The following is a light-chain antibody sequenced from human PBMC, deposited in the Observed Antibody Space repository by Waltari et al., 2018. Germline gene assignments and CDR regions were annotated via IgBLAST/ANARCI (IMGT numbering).Light chain of an antibody. CDR3: SSYTSSSSV. CDR2: EVS. J-gene: IGLJ2*01. Sequence: QSALTQPASVSGSPGQSIPIPCTGTSSDVGGYHFSPWYQQHPGKAPKLMIYEVSNRPSGVSNRFSGSKSGNTASLTISGLQAEDEADYYCSSYTSSSSVFGGGTKLTVL. CDR1: SSDVGGYHF. V-gene: IGLV2-14*01.